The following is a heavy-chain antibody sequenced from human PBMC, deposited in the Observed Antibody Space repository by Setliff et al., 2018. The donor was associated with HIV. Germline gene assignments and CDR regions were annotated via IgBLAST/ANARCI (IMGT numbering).Heavy chain of an antibody. V-gene: IGHV4-59*08. D-gene: IGHD2-15*01. J-gene: IGHJ4*02. CDR1: DASISNYH. Sequence: PSETLSLTCTVSDASISNYHWSWIRQPPGQGLEWIGYIYYSGSTNYNTSLESRVTISIDTSKNQFSLELRSVTAADTAVYYCARRVVLAAAFDYWGQGALVTVSS. CDR2: IYYSGST. CDR3: ARRVVLAAAFDY.